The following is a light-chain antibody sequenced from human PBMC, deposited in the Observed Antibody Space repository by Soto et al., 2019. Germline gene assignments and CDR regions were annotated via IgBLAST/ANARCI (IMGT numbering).Light chain of an antibody. CDR1: QSVSNY. CDR3: QQHSSWSPLT. CDR2: DTS. Sequence: EIVLTQSPATLSLSPGERATLSCRASQSVSNYLAWYQQKPGQAPRLLIYDTSNRATGIPGRFSGSGSGTDFTTTISSLEPEDFAVYYCQQHSSWSPLTFGGGTKVEIK. V-gene: IGKV3-11*01. J-gene: IGKJ4*01.